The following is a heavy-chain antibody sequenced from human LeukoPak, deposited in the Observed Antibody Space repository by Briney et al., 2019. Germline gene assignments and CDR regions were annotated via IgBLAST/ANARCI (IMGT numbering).Heavy chain of an antibody. CDR3: ARRLSPDLSRYYYYMDV. CDR2: ISAYNGNT. V-gene: IGHV1-18*01. J-gene: IGHJ6*03. D-gene: IGHD1-14*01. Sequence: ASVKVSCKASGYTFTSYGISWVRQAPGQGLEWMGWISAYNGNTNYAQKLQGRVTMTTDTSTSTAYMELRSLRSDDTAVYYCARRLSPDLSRYYYYMDVWGKGTTVTVSS. CDR1: GYTFTSYG.